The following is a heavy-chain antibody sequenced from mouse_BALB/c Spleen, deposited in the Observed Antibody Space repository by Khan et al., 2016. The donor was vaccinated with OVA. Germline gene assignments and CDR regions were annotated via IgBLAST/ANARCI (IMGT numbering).Heavy chain of an antibody. D-gene: IGHD3-1*01. CDR1: GFSLTSYC. J-gene: IGHJ2*01. Sequence: QVQLKESGPGLVAPSQSLSITCTVSGFSLTSYCVHWFRQPPGKGLEWLGVIWAGGSTNHNSALMSRLSISKDNSKSQAFLKMISLQTDDTAMYYCARLGDIWGQGTTLTVAS. CDR3: ARLGDI. CDR2: IWAGGST. V-gene: IGHV2-9*02.